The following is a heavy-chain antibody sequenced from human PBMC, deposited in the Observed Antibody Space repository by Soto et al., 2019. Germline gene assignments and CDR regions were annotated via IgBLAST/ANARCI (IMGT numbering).Heavy chain of an antibody. CDR3: ARGGYYDSSGSRNYHYYGMDV. CDR1: GGTFSSYA. V-gene: IGHV1-69*13. D-gene: IGHD3-22*01. Sequence: GASVKVSCKASGGTFSSYAISWVRQAPGQGLEWMGGIIPIFGTANYAQKFQGRVTITADESTSTAYMELSSLRSEDTAVYFCARGGYYDSSGSRNYHYYGMDVWGQGTTVTVS. J-gene: IGHJ6*02. CDR2: IIPIFGTA.